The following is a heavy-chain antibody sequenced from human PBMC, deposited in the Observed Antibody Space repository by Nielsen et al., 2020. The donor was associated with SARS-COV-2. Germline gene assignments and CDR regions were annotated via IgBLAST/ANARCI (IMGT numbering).Heavy chain of an antibody. D-gene: IGHD6-13*01. J-gene: IGHJ4*02. V-gene: IGHV2-5*01. Sequence: SGPTLAKPTQTLTLTCAFSGFSLSTSGVGVGWIRQPPGKALEWLALIYWNDDKRYSPSLKSRLTITKDTSKNQVVLTMTNMDPVDTATYYCAHSRGILAARLLDYWGQGTLVTVSS. CDR1: GFSLSTSGVG. CDR2: IYWNDDK. CDR3: AHSRGILAARLLDY.